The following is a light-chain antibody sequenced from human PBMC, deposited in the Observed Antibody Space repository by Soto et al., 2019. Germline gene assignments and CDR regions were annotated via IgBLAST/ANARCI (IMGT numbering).Light chain of an antibody. CDR2: DVS. V-gene: IGLV2-11*01. Sequence: QSALTQPPSVSGAPGQRVTISCTGTSSDVGGYNYVSWYQQHPGKAPKLMIYDVSKRPSGVPDRFSGSKSGNTSSLTISGLQAEDEADYYCCSDAGSYTVVFGGGTKVTVL. CDR1: SSDVGGYNY. CDR3: CSDAGSYTVV. J-gene: IGLJ2*01.